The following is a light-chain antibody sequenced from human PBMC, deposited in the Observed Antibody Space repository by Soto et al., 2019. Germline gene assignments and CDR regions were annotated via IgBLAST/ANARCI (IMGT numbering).Light chain of an antibody. CDR3: AAWDDSLNGYV. CDR2: SNN. CDR1: SSNIGSNT. Sequence: QAVVTQPPSASGTPGQRVTISCSGSSSNIGSNTVNWYQQLPGTAPKLLIYSNNQRPSGVPARCSGSKSGTSASLAISGLQSEDEADYYCAAWDDSLNGYVFGTGTKLTVL. V-gene: IGLV1-44*01. J-gene: IGLJ1*01.